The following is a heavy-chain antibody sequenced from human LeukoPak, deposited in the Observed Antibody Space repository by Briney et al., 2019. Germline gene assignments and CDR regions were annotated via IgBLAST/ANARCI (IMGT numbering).Heavy chain of an antibody. V-gene: IGHV3-30*02. CDR3: AKGRAEATVVTPVGY. CDR1: GFTFSGYG. CDR2: IWYDGSNK. J-gene: IGHJ4*02. Sequence: GGSLRLSCAASGFTFSGYGMHWVRQAPGKGLEWVAVIWYDGSNKYYADSVKGRFTISRDNSKNTLYLQMNSLRAEDTAVYYCAKGRAEATVVTPVGYWGQGTLVTVSS. D-gene: IGHD4-23*01.